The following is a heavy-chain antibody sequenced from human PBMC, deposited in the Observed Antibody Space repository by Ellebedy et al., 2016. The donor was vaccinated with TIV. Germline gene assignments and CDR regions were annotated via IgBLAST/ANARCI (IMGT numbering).Heavy chain of an antibody. CDR2: MRSDETIA. D-gene: IGHD3-22*01. J-gene: IGHJ4*02. Sequence: GGSLRLXXAASGFNLAAYAMGWVRQVPGKGLEWVAAMRSDETIAYYADSVKGRFTVSRDNSKNTLYLQMSSLRADDTAVYYCARDADTSDHWSKFDYWGQGTPVTVSS. CDR1: GFNLAAYA. CDR3: ARDADTSDHWSKFDY. V-gene: IGHV3-33*07.